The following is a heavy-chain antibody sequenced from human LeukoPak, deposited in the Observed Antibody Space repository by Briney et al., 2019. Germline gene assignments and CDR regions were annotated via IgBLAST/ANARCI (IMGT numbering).Heavy chain of an antibody. CDR3: ARDKDGSGS. Sequence: SETLSLTCTVSGGSISSYYWSWIQQPPGKGLEWIGYIYYSGSTNYNPSLKSRVTISVDTSKNQFSLKLSSVTAADTAVYYCARDKDGSGSWGQGTLVTVSS. J-gene: IGHJ5*02. CDR1: GGSISSYY. CDR2: IYYSGST. V-gene: IGHV4-59*01. D-gene: IGHD3-10*01.